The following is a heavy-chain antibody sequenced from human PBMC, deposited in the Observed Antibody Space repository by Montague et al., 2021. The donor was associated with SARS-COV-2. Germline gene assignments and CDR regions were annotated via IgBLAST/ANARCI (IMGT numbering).Heavy chain of an antibody. D-gene: IGHD2-2*01. CDR1: GGSISSSGYY. CDR3: ARQGDQLLLEYWFDP. Sequence: SETLSLTCTVSGGSISSSGYYWGWIRQPPGKGLEWIGSIYYSGSTYYXPSLKRRVTISVDTSKNQFSLKLSSVTAAVTAVYYCARQGDQLLLEYWFDPWGQGTLVTVSS. V-gene: IGHV4-39*01. CDR2: IYYSGST. J-gene: IGHJ5*02.